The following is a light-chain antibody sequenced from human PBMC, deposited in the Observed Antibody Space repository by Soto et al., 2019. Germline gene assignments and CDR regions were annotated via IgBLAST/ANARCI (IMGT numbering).Light chain of an antibody. CDR3: AAWDDSLNGWV. CDR1: SANVGDNA. Sequence: QSVLTQPPSVSEAPRQRVTISSSGSSANVGDNAVSWYQQLPGKAPKLLIYYDDLRPSGVSDRFSGSKSGTSASLAISGLQSDDEADYYCAAWDDSLNGWVFGGGTKLTVL. J-gene: IGLJ3*02. V-gene: IGLV1-36*01. CDR2: YDD.